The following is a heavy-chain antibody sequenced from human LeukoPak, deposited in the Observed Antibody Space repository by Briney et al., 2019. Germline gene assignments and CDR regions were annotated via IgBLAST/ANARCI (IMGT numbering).Heavy chain of an antibody. CDR1: GYSFTSYW. V-gene: IGHV5-51*01. J-gene: IGHJ4*02. CDR2: IYPGDSDT. Sequence: GESLKISCKGSGYSFTSYWIGWVRQMPGKGLEWMGIIYPGDSDTRYSPSFQGQVTISADKSISTAYLQWSSLKAPDTAMYYCARHSIAAAGTPYEWGQGTLVTVSS. CDR3: ARHSIAAAGTPYE. D-gene: IGHD6-13*01.